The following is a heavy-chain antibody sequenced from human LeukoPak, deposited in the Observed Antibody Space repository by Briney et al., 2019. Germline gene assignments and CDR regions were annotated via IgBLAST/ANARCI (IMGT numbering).Heavy chain of an antibody. CDR3: ASRLGAKGY. J-gene: IGHJ4*02. CDR1: GFTFSSYS. CDR2: ISSSNNTI. Sequence: GGSLRLSCAASGFTFSSYSMNWVRQAPGKGLEWLSYISSSNNTIYYADSVKGRFTISRDNAENSLYLQMSSLRAEDTAVYYCASRLGAKGYWGQGTLVTVSS. D-gene: IGHD1-26*01. V-gene: IGHV3-48*04.